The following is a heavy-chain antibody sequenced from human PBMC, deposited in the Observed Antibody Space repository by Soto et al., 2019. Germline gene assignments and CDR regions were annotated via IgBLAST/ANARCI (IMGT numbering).Heavy chain of an antibody. CDR1: GGTFSSYA. J-gene: IGHJ6*02. CDR3: ARAGCSSTSCYTFRGYYYGMDF. V-gene: IGHV1-69*01. CDR2: IIPIFGTA. D-gene: IGHD2-2*02. Sequence: QVQLVQSGAEVKKPGSSVKVSCKASGGTFSSYAISWVRQAPGQGLEWMGGIIPIFGTANYAQKFQGRVTITADESTSTAYMELSSLRSEDTAVYYCARAGCSSTSCYTFRGYYYGMDFWGQGTTVTVSS.